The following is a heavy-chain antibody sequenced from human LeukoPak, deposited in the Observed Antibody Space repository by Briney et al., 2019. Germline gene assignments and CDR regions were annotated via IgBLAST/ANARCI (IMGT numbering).Heavy chain of an antibody. D-gene: IGHD5-12*01. CDR3: ARPYSGYELDAFDI. V-gene: IGHV1-69*02. J-gene: IGHJ3*02. Sequence: SVRVSFKASGGTFSIYTISWVRQAPGQGREWMGRIIPILGIANYAQKFQGRVTITADKSTSTAYMELSSLRSEDTAVYYCARPYSGYELDAFDIWGQGTMVTVSS. CDR2: IIPILGIA. CDR1: GGTFSIYT.